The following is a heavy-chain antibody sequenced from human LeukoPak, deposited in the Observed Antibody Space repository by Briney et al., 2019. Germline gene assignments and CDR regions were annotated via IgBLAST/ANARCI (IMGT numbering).Heavy chain of an antibody. D-gene: IGHD4-17*01. CDR3: ARDRHYGDYDA. CDR1: GFTFSSFW. CDR2: INSDGSST. V-gene: IGHV3-74*01. Sequence: PGGSLRLSCAASGFTFSSFWMHWVRQAPGKGLVWVSRINSDGSSTSYADSVKGRFTISRDNAKNTLYLQMNSLRAEDTAVYYCARDRHYGDYDAWGQGTLVTVSS. J-gene: IGHJ5*02.